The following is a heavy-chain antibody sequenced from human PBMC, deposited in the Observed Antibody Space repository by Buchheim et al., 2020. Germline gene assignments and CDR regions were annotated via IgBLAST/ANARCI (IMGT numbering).Heavy chain of an antibody. CDR2: ISGSGRST. CDR1: GFSFGRYG. D-gene: IGHD3-22*01. J-gene: IGHJ4*02. V-gene: IGHV3-23*01. Sequence: DVQLLESGGDLVQPGGSLRLSCVASGFSFGRYGMTWVRQAPGKGLEWVSSISGSGRSTYYGESVKGRFTISRDNSKHTLYVEMKSLRAEDTAVYYCAKGENYDSSGYWVLFYWGQGTL. CDR3: AKGENYDSSGYWVLFY.